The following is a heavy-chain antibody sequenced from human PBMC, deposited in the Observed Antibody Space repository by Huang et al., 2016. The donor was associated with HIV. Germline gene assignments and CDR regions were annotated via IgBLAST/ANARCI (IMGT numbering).Heavy chain of an antibody. J-gene: IGHJ5*02. Sequence: QVQLVQSGAEVKKPGASVKVSCKASGYTFTNYDINWVRQATGQGLEWMGGMNPNSGETGFAQKFQGRVTMTRNTSISTAYMELSSLRSEDTAVYYCARGGLLWFGELSTWGQGTLVTVSS. CDR1: GYTFTNYD. CDR3: ARGGLLWFGELST. D-gene: IGHD3-10*01. V-gene: IGHV1-8*01. CDR2: MNPNSGET.